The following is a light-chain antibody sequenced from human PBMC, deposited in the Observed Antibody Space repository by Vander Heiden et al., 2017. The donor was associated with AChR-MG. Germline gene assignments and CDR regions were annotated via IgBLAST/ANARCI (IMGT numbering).Light chain of an antibody. Sequence: IVMTQSPATLSVSPGERATLSCRASQSFSRNLAWYQQKPGQGPRLLIYSTSTRATGIPARFSGSGSGTEFTLSISNVQSEDFAVYYCLQYNSWPLTFGGGIKVEI. V-gene: IGKV3D-15*01. CDR2: STS. CDR1: QSFSRN. J-gene: IGKJ4*01. CDR3: LQYNSWPLT.